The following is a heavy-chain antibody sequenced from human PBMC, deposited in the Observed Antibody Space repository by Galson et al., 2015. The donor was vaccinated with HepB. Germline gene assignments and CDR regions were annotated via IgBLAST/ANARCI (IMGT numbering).Heavy chain of an antibody. CDR1: GGSISSSSYY. CDR2: IHYSGNT. V-gene: IGHV4-39*01. J-gene: IGHJ4*02. Sequence: ETLSLTCTVSGGSISSSSYYWGWIRQPPGKGLEWIGTIHYSGNTYYNPSLKSRVTIYGDKSKNQFSLRLTSVTAADTAVYYCATLGISNYYFVNWGQGTLVTVSS. D-gene: IGHD3-10*01. CDR3: ATLGISNYYFVN.